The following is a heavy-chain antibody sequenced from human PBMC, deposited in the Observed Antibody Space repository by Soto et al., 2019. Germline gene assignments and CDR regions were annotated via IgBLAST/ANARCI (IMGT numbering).Heavy chain of an antibody. CDR2: FIPVYRTL. CDR1: GGSFGNSA. V-gene: IGHV1-69*01. D-gene: IGHD3-3*01. Sequence: QVQLVQSGAEVKKPGSSVKVSCKASGGSFGNSAINWVRQTPGQGLVWLGGFIPVYRTLNYAQKFQGRVTITADESTGTAYMTLSCLASDDTAVYYCATGVVWIGYFTVDSWGQGTRVTVSS. CDR3: ATGVVWIGYFTVDS. J-gene: IGHJ4*02.